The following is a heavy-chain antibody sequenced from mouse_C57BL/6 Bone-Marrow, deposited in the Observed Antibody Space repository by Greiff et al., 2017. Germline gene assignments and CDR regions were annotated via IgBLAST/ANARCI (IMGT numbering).Heavy chain of an antibody. J-gene: IGHJ3*01. Sequence: VHVKQSGAELVKPGASVKLSCAASGFNIKDYYMHWVKQRTEQGLEWIGRIDPEDGETKYAPKFQGKGTITADTSSKTAYLQLSSLTSEDTAVYYCAQFSYYYGSPAWFAYWGQGTLVTVSA. CDR3: AQFSYYYGSPAWFAY. D-gene: IGHD1-1*01. CDR2: IDPEDGET. V-gene: IGHV14-2*01. CDR1: GFNIKDYY.